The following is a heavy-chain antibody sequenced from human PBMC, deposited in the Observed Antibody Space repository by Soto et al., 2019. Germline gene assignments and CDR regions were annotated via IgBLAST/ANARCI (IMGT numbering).Heavy chain of an antibody. CDR3: ARGTSRSWDY. CDR1: GYSFSTYW. CDR2: IYPRDSDT. V-gene: IGHV5-51*03. Sequence: EVQLVQSGAAVKKPGESLKISCNTSGYSFSTYWIGWVRQMPGKGLEWMGLIYPRDSDTRYSPSFQGQVTISADISATTAYLQWSSLKASDTAMFYCARGTSRSWDYWGQGTLVTVSS. J-gene: IGHJ4*02. D-gene: IGHD6-6*01.